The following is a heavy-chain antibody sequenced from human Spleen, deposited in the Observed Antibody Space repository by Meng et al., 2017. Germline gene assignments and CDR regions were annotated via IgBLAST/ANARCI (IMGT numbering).Heavy chain of an antibody. J-gene: IGHJ5*02. CDR2: ISYSGRA. Sequence: SETLSLTCTVSGGSISSYYWSWIRQPPGMGLEWIGYISYSGRASYSPSLKSRVTISVDTSKNQFSLTLRSVTAADTAVYYCARQVEEFGPYPWGQGTLVTVSS. CDR1: GGSISSYY. V-gene: IGHV4-59*01. D-gene: IGHD3-10*01. CDR3: ARQVEEFGPYP.